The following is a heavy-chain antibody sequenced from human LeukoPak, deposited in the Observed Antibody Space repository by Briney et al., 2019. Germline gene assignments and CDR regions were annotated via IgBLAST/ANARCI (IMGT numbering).Heavy chain of an antibody. CDR2: IYSSGST. D-gene: IGHD6-6*01. CDR1: GGSISGYY. V-gene: IGHV4-59*08. J-gene: IGHJ4*02. CDR3: ARHRYTSSSSYFDF. Sequence: SETLSLTCTVSGGSISGYYWTWIRQPPGKGLEWIGYIYSSGSTNYNPSLKRRVTISVDMSKNQFSLRLSSVTAADTAVYYCARHRYTSSSSYFDFWGQGTLVTVSS.